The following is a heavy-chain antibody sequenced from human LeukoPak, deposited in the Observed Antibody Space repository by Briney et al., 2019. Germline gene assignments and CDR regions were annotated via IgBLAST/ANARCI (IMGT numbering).Heavy chain of an antibody. V-gene: IGHV3-15*01. Sequence: GGSLRLSCAASGFTFTNAWMSWVRQAPGKGMEWVGLIKSKTDGGTTDYAAPVQGRFTISRDDSKNTLYLQMNSLKTEGRAVYYCSTRGGCLDSWGQGTLVTVSS. CDR1: GFTFTNAW. CDR2: IKSKTDGGTT. D-gene: IGHD3-16*01. J-gene: IGHJ4*02. CDR3: STRGGCLDS.